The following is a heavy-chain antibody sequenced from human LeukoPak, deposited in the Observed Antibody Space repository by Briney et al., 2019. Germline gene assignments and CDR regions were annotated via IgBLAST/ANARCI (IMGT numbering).Heavy chain of an antibody. CDR1: GGSIIVAAYS. CDR2: IYHTGRT. D-gene: IGHD4-23*01. Sequence: SETLSLTCAVSGGSIIVAAYSWRWLRPPPGKGLEWIGYIYHTGRTYSNPSLKSRVTISVDRSKNQFSLNLSSVTAADTAVYYCARGYGDNSGAFDIWGQGTMVTVSS. V-gene: IGHV4-30-2*01. J-gene: IGHJ3*02. CDR3: ARGYGDNSGAFDI.